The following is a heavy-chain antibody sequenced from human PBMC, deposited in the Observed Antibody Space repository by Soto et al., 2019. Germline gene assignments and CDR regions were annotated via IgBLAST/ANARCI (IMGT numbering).Heavy chain of an antibody. CDR2: ISSSSSYI. D-gene: IGHD6-19*01. CDR3: ARVSSGWLDYYYYMDV. CDR1: GFTFSSYS. Sequence: GGSLRLSCAASGFTFSSYSMNWVRQAPGKGLEWVSSISSSSSYIYYADSVKGRLTISRDNAKNSLYLQMNSLRAEDTAVYYCARVSSGWLDYYYYMDVWGKGTTVTVSS. V-gene: IGHV3-21*01. J-gene: IGHJ6*03.